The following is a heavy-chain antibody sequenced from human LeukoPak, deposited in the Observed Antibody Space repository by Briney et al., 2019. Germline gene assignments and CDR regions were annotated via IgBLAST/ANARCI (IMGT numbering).Heavy chain of an antibody. CDR2: INPSGGST. CDR3: ARDLGGLISVNYGMDV. J-gene: IGHJ6*02. D-gene: IGHD3-16*01. Sequence: ASVKVSCKASGYTFTSYYMHWVRQAPGQGLEWMGIINPSGGSTSYAQKFQGRVTMTRDTSTSTVYMELSSLRSEDTAVYYCARDLGGLISVNYGMDVWGQGTRVTVSS. V-gene: IGHV1-46*01. CDR1: GYTFTSYY.